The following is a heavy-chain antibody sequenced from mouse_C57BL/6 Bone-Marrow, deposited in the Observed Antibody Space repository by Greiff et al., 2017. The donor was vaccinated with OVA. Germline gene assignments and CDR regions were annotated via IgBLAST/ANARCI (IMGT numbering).Heavy chain of an antibody. Sequence: QVQLQQPGAELVKPGASVKMSCKASGYTFTSYWITWVKQRPGQGLEWIGDIYPGSGSTNYTEKFKSKATLTVDTSSSTAYMQLSSLTSEDAAVYYCARGQITTRDYWGQGTTLTVSS. D-gene: IGHD2-4*01. J-gene: IGHJ2*01. V-gene: IGHV1-55*01. CDR2: IYPGSGST. CDR3: ARGQITTRDY. CDR1: GYTFTSYW.